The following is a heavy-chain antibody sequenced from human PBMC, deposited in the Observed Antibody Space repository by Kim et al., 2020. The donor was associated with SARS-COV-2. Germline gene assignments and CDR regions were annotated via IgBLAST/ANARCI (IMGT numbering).Heavy chain of an antibody. CDR1: GFTFSSYA. CDR3: ASNKILLNYYDSSGSTSLPDD. Sequence: GGSLRLSCAASGFTFSSYAMHWVRQAPGKGLEWVAVISYDGSNKYYADSVKGRFTISRDNSKNTLYLQMNSLRAEDTAVYYCASNKILLNYYDSSGSTSLPDDWGQGTLVTVSS. V-gene: IGHV3-30*04. J-gene: IGHJ4*02. D-gene: IGHD3-22*01. CDR2: ISYDGSNK.